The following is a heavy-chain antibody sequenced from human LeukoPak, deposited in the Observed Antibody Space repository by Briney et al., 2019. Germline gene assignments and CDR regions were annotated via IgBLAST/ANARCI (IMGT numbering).Heavy chain of an antibody. V-gene: IGHV4-59*01. J-gene: IGHJ4*02. CDR3: ASHYYDSSGYQDY. Sequence: SETLSLTCTVSGGSISSYYWSWIRQPPGKGLEWIGYIYYSGSTNYNPSLKSRVTISVDTSKNQFSLKLSSVTAADTAVYYCASHYYDSSGYQDYWGQGTLVTVSS. D-gene: IGHD3-22*01. CDR1: GGSISSYY. CDR2: IYYSGST.